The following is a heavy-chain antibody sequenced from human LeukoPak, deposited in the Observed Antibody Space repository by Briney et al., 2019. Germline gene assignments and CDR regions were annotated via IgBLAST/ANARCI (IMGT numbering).Heavy chain of an antibody. J-gene: IGHJ3*02. Sequence: SGTLSPTCAVSGGSISSYSWWNWVRQSPVKGLEWIGEMFHSGATNYNPSLKSRVTMSVDESRNQLSLHLTSVSAADTAVYYCARVVVPARTGAFDIWGQGTMVTVSS. D-gene: IGHD2-2*01. CDR2: MFHSGAT. V-gene: IGHV4-4*02. CDR3: ARVVVPARTGAFDI. CDR1: GGSISSYSW.